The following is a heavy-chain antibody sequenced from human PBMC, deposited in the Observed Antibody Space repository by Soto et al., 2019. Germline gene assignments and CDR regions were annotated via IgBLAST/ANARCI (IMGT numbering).Heavy chain of an antibody. CDR2: ISSSSSYI. V-gene: IGHV3-21*01. CDR3: AKADRHYYYYYGMDV. Sequence: KTGGSLRLSCAASGFTFSSYSMNWVRQAPGKGLEWVSSISSSSSYIYYADSVKGRFTISRDNAKNSLYLQMNSLRAEDTAVYYCAKADRHYYYYYGMDVWGQGTTVTVSS. J-gene: IGHJ6*02. CDR1: GFTFSSYS.